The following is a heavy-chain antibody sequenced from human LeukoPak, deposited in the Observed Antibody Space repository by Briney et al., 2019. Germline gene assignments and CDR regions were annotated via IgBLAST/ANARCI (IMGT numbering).Heavy chain of an antibody. J-gene: IGHJ4*01. D-gene: IGHD5/OR15-5a*01. V-gene: IGHV3-23*01. Sequence: GGSLRLSCGASGFTFSSYAMGWVRQAPGKGLEWVSGISGSGGRTYYADSVKGRFTISRDNSKNTLYLQMNTLRAEDTAVYYCAKDLRKSVYGYDYWGQGTLVTVSS. CDR3: AKDLRKSVYGYDY. CDR2: ISGSGGRT. CDR1: GFTFSSYA.